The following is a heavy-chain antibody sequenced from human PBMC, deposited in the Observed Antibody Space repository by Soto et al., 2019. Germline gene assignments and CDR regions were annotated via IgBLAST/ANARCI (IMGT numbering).Heavy chain of an antibody. Sequence: GVSLRLSCAASGFTFSSYWISWVRQAPGKGLEWVANIKQDGSEKYYVDSVKGRFTISRDNAKNSLYLQMNSLRAEDTAVYYCARDPNIVVVPVSRYCYYGMDDSGQARRATVS. CDR1: GFTFSSYW. CDR2: IKQDGSEK. V-gene: IGHV3-7*04. J-gene: IGHJ6*02. D-gene: IGHD2-2*01. CDR3: ARDPNIVVVPVSRYCYYGMDD.